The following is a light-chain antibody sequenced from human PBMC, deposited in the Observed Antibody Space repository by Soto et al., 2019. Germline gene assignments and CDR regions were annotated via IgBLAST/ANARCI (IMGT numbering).Light chain of an antibody. Sequence: EFVLTQSPATLSLSPGERAILSCRASQSVAGSLAGYQQKPGQAPRLLIYDISTRAAAIPARFSGSGSGTDFTLTVSSLEPEDFALYYCQQRSNRITFGQGTRLEIK. CDR1: QSVAGS. CDR3: QQRSNRIT. V-gene: IGKV3-11*01. J-gene: IGKJ5*01. CDR2: DIS.